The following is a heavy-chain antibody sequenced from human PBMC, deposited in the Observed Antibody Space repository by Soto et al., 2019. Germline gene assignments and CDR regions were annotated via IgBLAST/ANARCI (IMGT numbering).Heavy chain of an antibody. J-gene: IGHJ4*02. CDR1: GYAFTTYG. Sequence: QVQLMQSGAELTKPGASVKVSCETSGYAFTTYGLSWVRQAPGQGLEWMGWIVADSGNTIYAQKFQGRVTMYTDTSTNTPYMELRCLTSDPSALYYSARVAGYGSASRRFDFWRQGTLVSVSS. CDR3: ARVAGYGSASRRFDF. V-gene: IGHV1-18*01. CDR2: IVADSGNT. D-gene: IGHD3-10*01.